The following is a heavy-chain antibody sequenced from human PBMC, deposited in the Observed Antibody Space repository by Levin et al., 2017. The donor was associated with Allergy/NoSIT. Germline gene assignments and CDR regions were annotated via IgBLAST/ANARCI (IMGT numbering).Heavy chain of an antibody. V-gene: IGHV4-34*01. J-gene: IGHJ5*02. Sequence: PSETLSLTCAVYGGSFSGYYWSWIRQPPGKGLEWIGEINHSGSTNYNPSLKSRVTISVDTSKNQFSLKLSSVTAADTAVYYCARGRGYCSGGSCYPSPWGQGTLVTVSS. CDR1: GGSFSGYY. D-gene: IGHD2-15*01. CDR2: INHSGST. CDR3: ARGRGYCSGGSCYPSP.